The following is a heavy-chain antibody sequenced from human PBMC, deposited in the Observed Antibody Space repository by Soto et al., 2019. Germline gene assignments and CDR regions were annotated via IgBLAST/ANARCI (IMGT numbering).Heavy chain of an antibody. CDR1: GFAFTNYG. CDR2: ISNDGTKK. CDR3: ARDVAMPTGLGLGY. Sequence: QVQVVESGGGVVQPGTSLRLSCAASGFAFTNYGFHWVRQAPGKGLEWVAHISNDGTKKFYADSVKGRFPISRDNSETTVYLHLTSLRPDDTALFYCARDVAMPTGLGLGYWGQGTLVTVSS. J-gene: IGHJ4*02. D-gene: IGHD4-4*01. V-gene: IGHV3-30*03.